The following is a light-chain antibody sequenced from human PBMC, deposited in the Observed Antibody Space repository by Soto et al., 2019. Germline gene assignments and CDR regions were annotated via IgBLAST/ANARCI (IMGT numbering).Light chain of an antibody. CDR1: SSDVGAYNF. V-gene: IGLV2-11*01. Sequence: QSVLTHPRSVSGSPGQSVTISCTGTSSDVGAYNFVCWYQQHPGRAPKLMIYDVTKWPSGVPARFSGSKSGNTASLTISGLQADDEADYYCCSYAGSYTHVFGTGTKVTVL. CDR3: CSYAGSYTHV. CDR2: DVT. J-gene: IGLJ1*01.